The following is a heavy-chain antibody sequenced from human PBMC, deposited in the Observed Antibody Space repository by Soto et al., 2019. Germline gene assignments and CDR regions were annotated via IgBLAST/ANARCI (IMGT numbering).Heavy chain of an antibody. V-gene: IGHV2-5*02. CDR1: AFSLSTSGVG. CDR3: AHKGPEDWPLDY. CDR2: IYWDDSK. J-gene: IGHJ4*02. Sequence: QITLKESGPTLERPTQTLTLTCAFSAFSLSTSGVGVGWIRQPPGKALEWLAVIYWDDSKHYSPSLRSRLTITKDTSKNQVVLTMTNMDPMDTGTYYCAHKGPEDWPLDYWGQGTLVTVS. D-gene: IGHD3-9*01.